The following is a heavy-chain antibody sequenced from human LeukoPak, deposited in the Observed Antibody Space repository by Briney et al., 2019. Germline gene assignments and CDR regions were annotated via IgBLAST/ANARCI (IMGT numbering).Heavy chain of an antibody. D-gene: IGHD3-22*01. CDR2: INPNSGGT. CDR3: ARVCISDSSGYFWFDP. V-gene: IGHV1-2*02. Sequence: ASVKVSCKASGYTFTGYYMHWVRQAPGQGLEWMGWINPNSGGTNYAQKFQGRVTMTRDTSISTAYMELSRLRSDDTAVYYCARVCISDSSGYFWFDPWGQGTLVSVSS. J-gene: IGHJ5*02. CDR1: GYTFTGYY.